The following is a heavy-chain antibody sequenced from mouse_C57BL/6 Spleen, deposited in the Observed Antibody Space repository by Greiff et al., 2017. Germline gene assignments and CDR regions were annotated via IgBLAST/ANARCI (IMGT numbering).Heavy chain of an antibody. V-gene: IGHV1-77*01. J-gene: IGHJ1*03. CDR1: GYTFTDYY. CDR2: IGPGSGST. D-gene: IGHD1-1*01. Sequence: QVQLQQSGAELVKPGASVKISCKASGYTFTDYYINWVKQRPGQGLEWIGKIGPGSGSTYYNEKFKGKATLTADKSSSTAYMQLSSLTSEDSAVYFCARRDYGSSYEGWYFDVWGTGTTVTVSS. CDR3: ARRDYGSSYEGWYFDV.